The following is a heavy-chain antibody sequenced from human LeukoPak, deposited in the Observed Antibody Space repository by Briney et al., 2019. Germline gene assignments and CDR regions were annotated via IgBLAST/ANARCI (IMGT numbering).Heavy chain of an antibody. CDR3: ANMAVPA. D-gene: IGHD6-19*01. J-gene: IGHJ5*02. CDR2: INPDGTTI. Sequence: GGSLRLSCAASGFTFSTNWMNWVRQAPGKGLMWVSHINPDGTTIRYADSVKGRFTISRDNAKNTLYLQMNSLRAEDTAVYYCANMAVPALGQGTLVTVSS. V-gene: IGHV3-74*01. CDR1: GFTFSTNW.